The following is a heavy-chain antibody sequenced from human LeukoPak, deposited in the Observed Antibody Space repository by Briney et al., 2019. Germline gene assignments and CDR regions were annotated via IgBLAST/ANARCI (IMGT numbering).Heavy chain of an antibody. CDR1: GGSISTYY. J-gene: IGHJ4*02. CDR2: VYYNGIT. CDR3: ARRLAMTGRYYFDY. D-gene: IGHD6-19*01. Sequence: SETLSLTCFLSGGSISTYYWTWMRQPPGKGLEWIGFVYYNGITKYNPSLKSRVTISVDTSRNQFSLKLNSVTAADTAVYYCARRLAMTGRYYFDYWGQEALVTVSS. V-gene: IGHV4-59*08.